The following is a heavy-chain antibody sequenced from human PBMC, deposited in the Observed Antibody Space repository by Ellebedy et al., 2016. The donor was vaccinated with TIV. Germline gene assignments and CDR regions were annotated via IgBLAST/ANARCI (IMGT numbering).Heavy chain of an antibody. J-gene: IGHJ4*02. CDR1: GFTFNDYW. Sequence: GESLKISCAASGFTFNDYWMSWVRQAPGKGLEWVANIKKDGSERHYMDSVRGRFTISRDNSKNSLSLEMNSLRAEDTAVYYCARVFGGYDYTDSWGQGALVTVAS. CDR3: ARVFGGYDYTDS. V-gene: IGHV3-7*01. D-gene: IGHD5-12*01. CDR2: IKKDGSER.